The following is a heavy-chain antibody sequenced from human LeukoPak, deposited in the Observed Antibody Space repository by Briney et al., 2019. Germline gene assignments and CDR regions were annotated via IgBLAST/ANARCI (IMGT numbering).Heavy chain of an antibody. J-gene: IGHJ5*02. Sequence: PGGSLRLSCAASGFIFDDYAMHWVRQAPGKGLEWVSGISWNSGSVAYADSVKGRFTISRDSAKNSLYLQMNSLRPEDTALYYCAKGSGYNYGSNWFDPWGQGTLVTVSS. CDR1: GFIFDDYA. V-gene: IGHV3-9*01. CDR2: ISWNSGSV. CDR3: AKGSGYNYGSNWFDP. D-gene: IGHD5-18*01.